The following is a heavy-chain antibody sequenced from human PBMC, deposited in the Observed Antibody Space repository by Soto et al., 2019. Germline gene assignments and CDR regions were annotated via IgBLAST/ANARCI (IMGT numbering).Heavy chain of an antibody. CDR2: IHRTGST. D-gene: IGHD3-10*01. V-gene: IGHV4-59*01. Sequence: SETLSLTCSVSRGSISSYYWSWVRQPPGKGLEWIGFIHRTGSTKYNPSLESRVTISVDTSQNQLPLRLSSVTAADTAVYYCARESAGSGKNNWFDPWGQGLMPPLSS. CDR1: RGSISSYY. J-gene: IGHJ5*02. CDR3: ARESAGSGKNNWFDP.